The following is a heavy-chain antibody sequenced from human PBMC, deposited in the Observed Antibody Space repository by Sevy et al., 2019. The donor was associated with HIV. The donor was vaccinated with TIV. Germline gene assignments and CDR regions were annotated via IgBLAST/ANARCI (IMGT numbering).Heavy chain of an antibody. V-gene: IGHV3-30-3*01. CDR2: ISYDGSNK. J-gene: IGHJ4*02. CDR3: ARDSVGYCAGGSCYPPDY. Sequence: GGSLRLSCAASEFTFSSYALHWVRQAPGKGLEWVAVISYDGSNKCYADSVKGRFTISRDNSKNTLYLQMSSLRAEDTAVYYCARDSVGYCAGGSCYPPDYWGQGTLVTVSS. CDR1: EFTFSSYA. D-gene: IGHD2-15*01.